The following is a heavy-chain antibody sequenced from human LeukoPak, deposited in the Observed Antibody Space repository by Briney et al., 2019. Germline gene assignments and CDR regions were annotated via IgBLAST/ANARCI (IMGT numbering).Heavy chain of an antibody. V-gene: IGHV1-69*13. CDR1: GGSFNDYP. J-gene: IGHJ3*01. CDR3: VRPDRIFGVPAAFDA. D-gene: IGHD3-3*02. Sequence: SVTVSCKASGGSFNDYPVNWVRQAPGRGLDGLGAIIPKYRPSNYAPAFQGRVTITADEPTNPVYMEMSGLRPDDTAVYYCVRPDRIFGVPAAFDAWGQGTLVAVSS. CDR2: IIPKYRPS.